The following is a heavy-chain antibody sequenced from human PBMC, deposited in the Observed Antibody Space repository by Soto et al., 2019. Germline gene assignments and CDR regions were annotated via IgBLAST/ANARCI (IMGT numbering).Heavy chain of an antibody. V-gene: IGHV4-34*01. CDR1: GGSFSGYY. J-gene: IGHJ4*02. CDR3: ARAGNRFRGRHYYFDY. D-gene: IGHD1-26*01. Sequence: SETLSLTCAVYGGSFSGYYWSWIRQPPGKGLEWIGEINHSGSTNYNPSLKSRVTISVDTSKNQFSLKLSSVTAADTAVYYCARAGNRFRGRHYYFDYWGQGTLVTVSS. CDR2: INHSGST.